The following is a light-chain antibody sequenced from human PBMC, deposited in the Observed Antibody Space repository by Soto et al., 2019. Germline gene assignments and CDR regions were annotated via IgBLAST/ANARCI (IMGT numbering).Light chain of an antibody. CDR3: QQYNDWPRT. Sequence: EIVLTQSPATLSLSPLESVTLSCRASQLFSSNLAWYQRRPGQAPRLLIYGSSTRATGVPARFSGSASGTEFTLTISSLQSEDFGVYYCQQYNDWPRTFGQGTRLEIK. CDR1: QLFSSN. CDR2: GSS. V-gene: IGKV3-15*01. J-gene: IGKJ5*01.